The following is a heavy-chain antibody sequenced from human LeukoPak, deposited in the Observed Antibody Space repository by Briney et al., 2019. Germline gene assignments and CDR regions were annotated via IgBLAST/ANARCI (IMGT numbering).Heavy chain of an antibody. J-gene: IGHJ3*02. Sequence: SETLSLTCAVYGGSFSGYYWSWIRQPPGKGLEWIGEINHSGSTNYNPSLKSRVTISVDTSKNQFSLKLSSVTAADTAVYYCARGCGSGSFDAFDIWGQGTMVTVSS. CDR2: INHSGST. V-gene: IGHV4-34*01. CDR3: ARGCGSGSFDAFDI. D-gene: IGHD3-10*01. CDR1: GGSFSGYY.